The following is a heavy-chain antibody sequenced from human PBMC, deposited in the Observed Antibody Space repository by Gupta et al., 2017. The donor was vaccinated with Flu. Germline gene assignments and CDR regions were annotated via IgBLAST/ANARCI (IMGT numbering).Heavy chain of an antibody. J-gene: IGHJ4*01. CDR3: ARDRAYNCFDY. CDR1: EFPFSRSC. Sequence: EVQLVESGVGLVQPVGSLGLSCAASEFPFSRSCMPWFRRTPGKGLEWGANRNEDGSTKNDVDAGKGRVTISRDNAKNSLVLQMDSLRAEDTAVYYWARDRAYNCFDYWGQGTLVTVSS. CDR2: RNEDGSTK. V-gene: IGHV3-7*01. D-gene: IGHD4-11*01.